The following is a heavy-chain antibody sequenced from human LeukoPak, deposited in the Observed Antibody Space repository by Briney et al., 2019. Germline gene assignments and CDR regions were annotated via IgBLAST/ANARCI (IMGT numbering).Heavy chain of an antibody. CDR2: MNPNSGNT. CDR1: GYTFTSYD. J-gene: IGHJ3*02. V-gene: IGHV1-8*01. CDR3: ARGDIVVVPAASAFDI. Sequence: GASVKVSCKASGYTFTSYDINWVRQATGQRLEWMGWMNPNSGNTGYAQKFQGRVTMTRNTSISTAYMELSSLRSEDTAVYYCARGDIVVVPAASAFDIWGQGTMVTVSS. D-gene: IGHD2-2*01.